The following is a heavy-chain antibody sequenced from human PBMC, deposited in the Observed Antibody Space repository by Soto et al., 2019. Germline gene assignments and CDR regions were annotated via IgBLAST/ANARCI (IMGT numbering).Heavy chain of an antibody. D-gene: IGHD2-15*01. CDR1: GFTVSSNY. CDR2: IYSGGST. J-gene: IGHJ4*02. V-gene: IGHV3-53*01. CDR3: GFGRILYY. Sequence: EVQLVESGGGMIQSGGSLRLSCAAFGFTVSSNYMSWVRQAPGKGLEWVSVIYSGGSTYYADSVKGRFTISRDNSKNTLYLQMNSLRAEDTAVYYCGFGRILYYWGQGTLVTVSS.